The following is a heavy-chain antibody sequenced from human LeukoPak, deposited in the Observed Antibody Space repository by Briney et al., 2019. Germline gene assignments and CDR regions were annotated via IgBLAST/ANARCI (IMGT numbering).Heavy chain of an antibody. CDR1: GGTFSSYA. Sequence: PAASVKVSCKASGGTFSSYAISWVRQAPGQGLEWMGRIIPILGIANYAQKFQGRVTITADKSTSTAYMELSSLRSEDTAVYYCAREGSDVSGFDYWGQGTLVTVSS. J-gene: IGHJ4*02. CDR2: IIPILGIA. D-gene: IGHD3-10*01. V-gene: IGHV1-69*04. CDR3: AREGSDVSGFDY.